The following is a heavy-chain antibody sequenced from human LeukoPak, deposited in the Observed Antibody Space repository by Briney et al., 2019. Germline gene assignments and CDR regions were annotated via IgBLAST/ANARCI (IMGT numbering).Heavy chain of an antibody. CDR3: AKVPTWLGLGSDGFDI. CDR2: ISGRGAST. Sequence: PGGSLRLSCAASGFSFSNYAMAWVRQVSGKGLEWVSAISGRGASTYYADSVEGRFTISRDNSKNALWLQMKSLRAEDTAVYYCAKVPTWLGLGSDGFDIWGQGTMVTVSS. D-gene: IGHD1-26*01. CDR1: GFSFSNYA. V-gene: IGHV3-23*01. J-gene: IGHJ3*02.